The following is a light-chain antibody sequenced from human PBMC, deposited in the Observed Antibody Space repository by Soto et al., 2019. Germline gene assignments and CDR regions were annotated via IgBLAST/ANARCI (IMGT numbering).Light chain of an antibody. CDR3: LLSYNGPYV. Sequence: QAVVTQEPSLTVSPGGTVTLTCGSSTGAVTNGHYPYWFQQKPGQAPRTLIYDTTTRHSWTPARFSGSLLVGKAALTLSGAQPEDEAEYYCLLSYNGPYVFGTGTKVTVL. V-gene: IGLV7-46*01. CDR2: DTT. J-gene: IGLJ1*01. CDR1: TGAVTNGHY.